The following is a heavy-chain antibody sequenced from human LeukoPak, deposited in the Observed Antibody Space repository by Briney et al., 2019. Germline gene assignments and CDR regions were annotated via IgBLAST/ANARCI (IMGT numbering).Heavy chain of an antibody. D-gene: IGHD1-7*01. CDR2: ICAGGNT. CDR3: ARNWNYLFDY. Sequence: PGGSLRLSCAVSGFTVSNNYMSWVRQAPGKGLEWVSVICAGGNTYYADSVKGRFTISRDNSKNTLYLQMNSLRAEDTAVYYCARNWNYLFDYWGQGTLVTVSS. V-gene: IGHV3-66*01. J-gene: IGHJ4*02. CDR1: GFTVSNNY.